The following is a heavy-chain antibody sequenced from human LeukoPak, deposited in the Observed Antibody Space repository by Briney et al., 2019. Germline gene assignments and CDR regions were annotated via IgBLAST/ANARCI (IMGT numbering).Heavy chain of an antibody. CDR3: AYQLLPN. V-gene: IGHV3-74*01. CDR2: INPDGSRT. D-gene: IGHD2-2*01. J-gene: IGHJ4*02. Sequence: PGGSLRLSCADSGFTFSTYWLHWVRQAPGKGLVWVSHINPDGSRTTYADSVEGRFTISRDNTKNTLYLQMNSLRVEDTAVYYCAYQLLPNWGQGTLVTVSS. CDR1: GFTFSTYW.